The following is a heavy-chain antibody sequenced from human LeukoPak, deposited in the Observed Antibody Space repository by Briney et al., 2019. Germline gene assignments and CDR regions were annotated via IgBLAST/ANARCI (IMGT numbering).Heavy chain of an antibody. D-gene: IGHD4-17*01. CDR1: GGSLSTSSYY. CDR3: ARADYGDYFPNWFDP. Sequence: SETLSLTCTVSGGSLSTSSYYWGWVRQPPGTGLEWIGEIYHSGSTNYNPSLKSRITISVDKSKNQFSLKLSSVTAADTAVYYCARADYGDYFPNWFDPWGQGTLVTVSS. CDR2: IYHSGST. V-gene: IGHV4-39*07. J-gene: IGHJ5*02.